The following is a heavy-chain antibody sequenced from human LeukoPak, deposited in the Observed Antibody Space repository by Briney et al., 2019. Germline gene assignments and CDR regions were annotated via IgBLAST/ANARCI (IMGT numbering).Heavy chain of an antibody. CDR3: ARLYSSGWYNDAFDI. D-gene: IGHD6-19*01. V-gene: IGHV4-34*01. J-gene: IGHJ3*02. CDR2: INHSGST. CDR1: GGSFSGYY. Sequence: SETLSLTCAVYGGSFSGYYWSWIRQPPGKGLEWIGEINHSGSTNYNPSLKSRVTISVDTSKNQFSLKLSSATAADTAVYYCARLYSSGWYNDAFDIWGQGTMVTVSS.